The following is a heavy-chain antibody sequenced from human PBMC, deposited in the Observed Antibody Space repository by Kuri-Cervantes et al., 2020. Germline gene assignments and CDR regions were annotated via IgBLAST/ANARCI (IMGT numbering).Heavy chain of an antibody. Sequence: SVKVSCKASGGTFSSYTISWVRQAPGQGLEWMGRIIPILGIANYAQKFQGRVTITADKSTSTAYMELSSLRSEDTAVYYCAREKAYCGGDCYSSGAFDIWGQGTMVTVSS. D-gene: IGHD2-21*02. J-gene: IGHJ3*02. CDR3: AREKAYCGGDCYSSGAFDI. CDR1: GGTFSSYT. CDR2: IIPILGIA. V-gene: IGHV1-69*04.